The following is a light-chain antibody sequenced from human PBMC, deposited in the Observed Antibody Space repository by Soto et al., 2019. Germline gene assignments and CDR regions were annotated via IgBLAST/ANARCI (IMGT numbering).Light chain of an antibody. CDR1: QSISDT. J-gene: IGKJ1*01. CDR3: QQYNNWPWT. V-gene: IGKV3-15*01. CDR2: SAS. Sequence: EIVMTPSPATLSVSPGGRATLSCRASQSISDTLAWYQQKPGQAPRLLIYSASARATGFPARFSGSGSGTDFTLTISSLQSEDFAVYYCQQYNNWPWTFGQGTKVDIK.